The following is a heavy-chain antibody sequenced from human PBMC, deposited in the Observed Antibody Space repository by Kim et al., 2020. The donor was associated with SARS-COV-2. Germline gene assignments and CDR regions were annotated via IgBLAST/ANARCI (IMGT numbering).Heavy chain of an antibody. D-gene: IGHD3-10*02. J-gene: IGHJ4*02. Sequence: GESLKISCKGSGYRFTSYWITWVRQMPGKGLEWMGRIDPADSQTYYSPSFQGHVTISTDRPITTVYLQWSSLKASDAAIYYCVRQTGVLGSGTYVGHDYWGQGTLVTFSA. CDR1: GYRFTSYW. CDR3: VRQTGVLGSGTYVGHDY. V-gene: IGHV5-10-1*01. CDR2: IDPADSQT.